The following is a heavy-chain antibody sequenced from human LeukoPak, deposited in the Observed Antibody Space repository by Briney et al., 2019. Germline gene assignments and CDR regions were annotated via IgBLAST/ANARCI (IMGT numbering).Heavy chain of an antibody. D-gene: IGHD3-10*01. CDR3: ARSDVLLWFGELLDFDY. J-gene: IGHJ4*02. CDR2: MNPNSGNT. V-gene: IGHV1-8*02. CDR1: GYTFTSYG. Sequence: WASVKVSCKASGYTFTSYGISWVRQATGQGLEWMGWMNPNSGNTGYAQKFQGRVTMTRNTSISTAYMELSSLRSEDTAVYYCARSDVLLWFGELLDFDYWGQGTLVRLL.